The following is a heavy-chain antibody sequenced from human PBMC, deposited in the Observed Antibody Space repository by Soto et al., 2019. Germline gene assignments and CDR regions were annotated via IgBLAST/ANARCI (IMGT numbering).Heavy chain of an antibody. CDR1: GFTFSSYA. Sequence: EVQLLESGGGLVQPGGSLRLSCAASGFTFSSYAMSWVRQAPGKGLEWVSAIGSSGAGTSYADSVKGRFTISRDTSKNTLHLQITSLRAEYTAVYYCAPRKTGSYFDYWGQGTLVTVSS. J-gene: IGHJ4*02. CDR2: IGSSGAGT. V-gene: IGHV3-23*01. D-gene: IGHD1-26*01. CDR3: APRKTGSYFDY.